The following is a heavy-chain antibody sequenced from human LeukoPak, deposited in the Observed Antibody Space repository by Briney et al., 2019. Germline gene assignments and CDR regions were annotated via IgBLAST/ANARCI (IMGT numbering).Heavy chain of an antibody. Sequence: ASVKVSCKASGYTFTNYGISWLRQAPGQGPEWMGWISAYSGHTNYVQKLQGRVTMTTDTSTSTAYMELRNLRSDDTAVYYCARDNHSGSWSWFDPWGQGTLVSVSS. V-gene: IGHV1-18*01. CDR2: ISAYSGHT. J-gene: IGHJ5*02. D-gene: IGHD6-13*01. CDR1: GYTFTNYG. CDR3: ARDNHSGSWSWFDP.